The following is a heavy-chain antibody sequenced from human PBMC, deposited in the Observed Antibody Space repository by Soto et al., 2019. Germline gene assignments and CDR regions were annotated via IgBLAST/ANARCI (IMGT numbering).Heavy chain of an antibody. Sequence: PSETLSLTCTVSGGSISSSSYYWGWIRQPPGKGLEWIGSIYYSGSTYYNPSLKSRVTISVDTSKNQFSLKLSSVTAADTAVYYCARGYGRNFEYWGQGTLVTVSS. CDR2: IYYSGST. J-gene: IGHJ4*02. D-gene: IGHD5-18*01. CDR3: ARGYGRNFEY. CDR1: GGSISSSSYY. V-gene: IGHV4-39*01.